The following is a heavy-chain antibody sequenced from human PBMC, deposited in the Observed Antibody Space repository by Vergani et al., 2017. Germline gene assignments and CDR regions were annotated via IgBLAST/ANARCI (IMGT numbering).Heavy chain of an antibody. J-gene: IGHJ3*02. D-gene: IGHD4-23*01. CDR2: INPNSGCT. CDR3: ARGRCRWRTRPTDAFDI. CDR1: GYTFTGYY. Sequence: QVQLVQSGAEVKKPGASVKVSCKASGYTFTGYYMHWVRQAPGQGLEWMGWINPNSGCTNYAQKFQGRVTMTRDTSISTAYMELSRLRSDDTAVYYCARGRCRWRTRPTDAFDIWGQGTMVTVSS. V-gene: IGHV1-2*02.